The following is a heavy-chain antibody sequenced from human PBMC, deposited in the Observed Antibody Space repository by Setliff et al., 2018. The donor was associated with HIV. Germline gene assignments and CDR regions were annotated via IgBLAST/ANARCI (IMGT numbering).Heavy chain of an antibody. J-gene: IGHJ4*02. CDR1: GGTFSSFA. CDR2: IIPILEKT. Sequence: SVKVSCKASGGTFSSFAISWVRQAPGQGLEWLGGIIPILEKTNYAQKFQGRVTITADTSTSTAYMELSSLTSEDTAVYYCERGYNWNYVLAYWGQGTLVTVSS. V-gene: IGHV1-69*10. D-gene: IGHD1-7*01. CDR3: ERGYNWNYVLAY.